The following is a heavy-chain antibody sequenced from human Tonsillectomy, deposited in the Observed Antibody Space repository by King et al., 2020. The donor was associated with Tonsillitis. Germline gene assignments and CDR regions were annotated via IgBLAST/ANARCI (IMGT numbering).Heavy chain of an antibody. V-gene: IGHV1-2*02. CDR3: AREFGDYGGNCFDP. Sequence: QLVQSGAEVKKPGASVKVSCKASGYTFTGHYMHWVRQAPGQGLEWMGWINPNSGGTNYAQKFQGRVTMTRDTSISTAYMEMSRLRYDDTAIYYCAREFGDYGGNCFDPWGEGTLVTVSS. CDR1: GYTFTGHY. D-gene: IGHD4-17*01. CDR2: INPNSGGT. J-gene: IGHJ5*02.